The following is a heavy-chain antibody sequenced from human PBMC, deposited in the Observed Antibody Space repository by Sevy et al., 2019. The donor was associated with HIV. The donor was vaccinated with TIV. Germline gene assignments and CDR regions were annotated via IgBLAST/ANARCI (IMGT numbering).Heavy chain of an antibody. D-gene: IGHD2-2*01. V-gene: IGHV3-30*18. J-gene: IGHJ6*02. CDR1: GFTFNSYG. Sequence: GGSLRLSCAASGFTFNSYGMYWVRQAPGKGLEWVAVISYDGRNKYYADFVKGRFTISRDNSKNTLYLQMNSLRAEDTAVYYCAKGRHCSGTRCYGKSYYYAMDVWGQGTTVTVSS. CDR2: ISYDGRNK. CDR3: AKGRHCSGTRCYGKSYYYAMDV.